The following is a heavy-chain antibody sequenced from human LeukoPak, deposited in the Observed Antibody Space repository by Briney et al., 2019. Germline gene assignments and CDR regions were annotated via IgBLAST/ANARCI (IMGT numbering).Heavy chain of an antibody. CDR1: GGTFSSYA. CDR3: ASLVVVAAAGTDY. Sequence: SVKVSCMASGGTFSSYAISWVRQAPGQGLEWMGGIIPIFGTANYAQKFQGRVTITADESTSTAYMELSSLRSEDTAVYYCASLVVVAAAGTDYWGQGTLVTVSS. J-gene: IGHJ4*02. V-gene: IGHV1-69*01. D-gene: IGHD6-13*01. CDR2: IIPIFGTA.